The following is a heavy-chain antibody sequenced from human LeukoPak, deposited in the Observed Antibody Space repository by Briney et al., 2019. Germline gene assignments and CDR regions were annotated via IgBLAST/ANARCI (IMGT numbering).Heavy chain of an antibody. CDR2: ISSSSSYI. CDR3: ARDRNSGYDSSFDY. J-gene: IGHJ4*02. CDR1: GFTFSSYS. Sequence: GGSLRLSCAASGFTFSSYSMNWVRQAPAKGLEWVSSISSSSSYIYYADSAKGRFTISRDNAKNSLYLQMNSLRAEDTAVYYCARDRNSGYDSSFDYWGQGTLVTVSS. D-gene: IGHD5-12*01. V-gene: IGHV3-21*01.